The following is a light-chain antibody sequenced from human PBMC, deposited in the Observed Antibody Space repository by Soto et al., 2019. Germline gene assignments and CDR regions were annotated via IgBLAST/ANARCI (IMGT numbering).Light chain of an antibody. V-gene: IGKV3-20*01. Sequence: EFVLTQSPGTLSLSPGERATLSCRGSQSVSSASFAWYQQKPGQAPRLLIYGASSRATGIPDRFSGSGSGTVFTLTIIILEPDDFAVYYCHQYGNSPQTFGQGTKVDI. J-gene: IGKJ1*01. CDR3: HQYGNSPQT. CDR2: GAS. CDR1: QSVSSAS.